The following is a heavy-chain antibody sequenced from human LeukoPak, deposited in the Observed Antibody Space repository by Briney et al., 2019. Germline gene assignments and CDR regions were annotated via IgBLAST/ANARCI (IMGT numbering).Heavy chain of an antibody. D-gene: IGHD1-26*01. CDR3: ATDCWERERRGFDY. J-gene: IGHJ4*02. V-gene: IGHV1-24*01. Sequence: ASVKVSCKVSGYTLTELSMHWVRQAPGKGLEWMGGFDPEDGETIYAQKFQGRVTMTEDTSTDTAYMELSSLRSEDTAVYYCATDCWERERRGFDYWGQGTLVTVSS. CDR2: FDPEDGET. CDR1: GYTLTELS.